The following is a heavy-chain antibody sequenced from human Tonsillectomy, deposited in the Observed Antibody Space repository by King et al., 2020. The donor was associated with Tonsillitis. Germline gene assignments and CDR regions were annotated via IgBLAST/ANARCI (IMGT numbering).Heavy chain of an antibody. Sequence: VQLVESGGGLVQPGGSLRLSCAASGFIFSSYWMSWVRQAPGNGLEWVANIKQDGSEKYYVDSVKGRFTISRDNAKNSLYLQMNSLRAEDTAVYYCARLDSFGYYSYYYYMDVWGKGTTVTVSS. J-gene: IGHJ6*03. CDR3: ARLDSFGYYSYYYYMDV. CDR2: IKQDGSEK. D-gene: IGHD3-22*01. V-gene: IGHV3-7*04. CDR1: GFIFSSYW.